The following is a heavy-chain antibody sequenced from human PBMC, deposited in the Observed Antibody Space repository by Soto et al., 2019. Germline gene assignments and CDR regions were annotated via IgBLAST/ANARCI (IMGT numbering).Heavy chain of an antibody. V-gene: IGHV1-18*04. CDR3: ARARMYSGAYHDY. CDR1: GYTFPNFG. CDR2: ITPYNGNA. J-gene: IGHJ4*02. Sequence: QVQLVQSGPEVESPGASVKVSCKASGYTFPNFGINWVRQAPGQGLEWMGWITPYNGNANYAQKHQDRLTITTDTSTNTAYLELRSLRSDDTAVYFCARARMYSGAYHDYWGQGTLVTVSS. D-gene: IGHD1-26*01.